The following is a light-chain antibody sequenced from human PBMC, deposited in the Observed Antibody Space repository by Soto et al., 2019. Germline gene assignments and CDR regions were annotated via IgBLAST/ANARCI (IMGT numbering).Light chain of an antibody. V-gene: IGKV3-15*01. CDR1: QTVSNN. CDR3: QLYHNWLPLT. CDR2: GAS. J-gene: IGKJ4*01. Sequence: EIVMTQSPATLSVSPGERATLSCRASQTVSNNLAWYQQKPGQAPRLLIYGASTRATGFPARFSGSGSGTEVTLTISRLQSEDFAVYYCQLYHNWLPLTFGGGTKVEI.